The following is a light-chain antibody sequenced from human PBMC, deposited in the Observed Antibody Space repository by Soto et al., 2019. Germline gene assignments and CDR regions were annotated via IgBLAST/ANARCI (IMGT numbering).Light chain of an antibody. CDR1: SSDVGGYNH. CDR3: SSYAGSGPCV. V-gene: IGLV2-14*03. Sequence: QSALTQPPSASGSPGQSITISCTGTSSDVGGYNHVSWYQQHPGKAPKLMIYDVSNRPSGVSNRFSGSKSGNTASLTISGLQAEDEADYYCSSYAGSGPCVFGTGTKLTVL. J-gene: IGLJ1*01. CDR2: DVS.